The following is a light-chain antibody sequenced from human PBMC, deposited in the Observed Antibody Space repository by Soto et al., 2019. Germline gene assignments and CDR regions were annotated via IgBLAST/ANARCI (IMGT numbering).Light chain of an antibody. V-gene: IGLV2-14*01. CDR1: SSDVGGYNY. J-gene: IGLJ1*01. CDR2: EVN. Sequence: QSVLTQPASVSGSPGQSITISCTGTSSDVGGYNYVSWYQQYPGKAPKLIIHEVNNRPSGVSNRFSGSKSGNTASLTISGLQAEDEADYYCQSYDSSLSGYVFGTGTQLTVL. CDR3: QSYDSSLSGYV.